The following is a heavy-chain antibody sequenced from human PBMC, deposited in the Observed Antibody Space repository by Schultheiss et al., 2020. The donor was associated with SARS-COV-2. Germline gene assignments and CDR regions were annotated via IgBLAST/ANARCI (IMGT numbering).Heavy chain of an antibody. D-gene: IGHD6-13*01. CDR1: GGSFSDYY. CDR3: AREDLRTSWYDGNWFDP. Sequence: SETLSLTCAVYGGSFSDYYWSWIRQPPGKGLEWIGEIYHSGSTYYNPSLKSRVTISLDTSKNQFSLRLDSVTAADSAVYYCAREDLRTSWYDGNWFDPWGQGTLVTVSS. V-gene: IGHV4-34*01. CDR2: IYHSGST. J-gene: IGHJ5*02.